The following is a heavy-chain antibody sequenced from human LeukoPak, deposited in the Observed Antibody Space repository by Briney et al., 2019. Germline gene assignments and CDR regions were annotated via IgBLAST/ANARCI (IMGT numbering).Heavy chain of an antibody. D-gene: IGHD3-3*01. CDR1: GYTFTDYY. CDR2: VDPEDGET. CDR3: ARGLFLVWFDP. Sequence: ASVKVSCKVSGYTFTDYYMHWVQQAPGKGLEWMGLVDPEDGETIYTEKFQGRVTITADTSTDTAYMELSSLRSEDTAVYYCARGLFLVWFDPWGQGTLVTVSS. V-gene: IGHV1-69-2*01. J-gene: IGHJ5*02.